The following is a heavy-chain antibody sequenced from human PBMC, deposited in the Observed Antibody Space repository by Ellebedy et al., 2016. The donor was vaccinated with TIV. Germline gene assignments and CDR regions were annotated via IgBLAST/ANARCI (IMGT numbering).Heavy chain of an antibody. CDR2: IIAIFGST. D-gene: IGHD1-14*01. CDR1: GGIFRSYA. J-gene: IGHJ1*01. V-gene: IGHV1-69*13. CDR3: ARMSDRGEH. Sequence: ASVKVSCKASGGIFRSYAISWVRQAPGQGLEWMGGIIAIFGSTNYAQNFQGRVTITADESTSTAYLELSSLRFEDTAVYYCARMSDRGEHWGQGTLVTVSS.